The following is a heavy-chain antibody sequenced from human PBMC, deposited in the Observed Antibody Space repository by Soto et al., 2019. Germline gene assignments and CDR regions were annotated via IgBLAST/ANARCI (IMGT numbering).Heavy chain of an antibody. CDR3: ARVAVAGTRVDY. J-gene: IGHJ4*02. CDR1: GGSISISNW. D-gene: IGHD6-19*01. Sequence: QVQLQESGPGLLKPSGTLSLTCAVSGGSISISNWWSCVRQPPGKGLEWIGEIYHSGSTNYNPSLKSRVTISVDKSKNQFSLKMSSVTAAYTAVYYCARVAVAGTRVDYWGQGTLVTVSS. V-gene: IGHV4-4*02. CDR2: IYHSGST.